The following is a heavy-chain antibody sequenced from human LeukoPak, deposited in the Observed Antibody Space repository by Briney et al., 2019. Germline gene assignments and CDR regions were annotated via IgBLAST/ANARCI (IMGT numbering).Heavy chain of an antibody. CDR3: ARVLRYFDWTKAPFDY. CDR2: IGSSSSYI. J-gene: IGHJ4*02. Sequence: GGSLRLSCAASGFTFSTYNMNWVRQAPGKGLEWVSSIGSSSSYIYYADSVKGRFTISRDNAKNSLYLQMNSLRAEDTAVYYCARVLRYFDWTKAPFDYWGQGTLVTVSS. CDR1: GFTFSTYN. D-gene: IGHD3-9*01. V-gene: IGHV3-21*01.